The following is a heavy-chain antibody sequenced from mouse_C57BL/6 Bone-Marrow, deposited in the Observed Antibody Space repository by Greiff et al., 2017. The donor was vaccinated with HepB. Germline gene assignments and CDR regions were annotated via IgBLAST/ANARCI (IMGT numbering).Heavy chain of an antibody. CDR3: ARERGFRRGDY. V-gene: IGHV1-55*01. Sequence: QVQLKQPGAELVKPGASVKMSCKASGYTFTSYWITWVKQRPGQGLEWIGDIYPGSGSTNYNEKFKSKATLTVDTSSSTAYMQLSSLTSEDSAVYYCARERGFRRGDYWGQGTTLTVSS. CDR2: IYPGSGST. J-gene: IGHJ2*01. CDR1: GYTFTSYW.